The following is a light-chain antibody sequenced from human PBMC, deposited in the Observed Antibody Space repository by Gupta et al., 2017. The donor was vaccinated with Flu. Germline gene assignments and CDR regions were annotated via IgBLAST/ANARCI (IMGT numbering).Light chain of an antibody. CDR3: SSCTSSNTWV. V-gene: IGLV2-18*02. J-gene: IGLJ3*02. Sequence: QSALTQPASVSGSPGPSNTISCTGTSSDFGSYNRVSWYQQPPGTAPKLMISEVSKRPPGVPDRFSGSKSGNTASLTISGLQAEDEADYYCSSCTSSNTWVFGGGTKLTVL. CDR1: SSDFGSYNR. CDR2: EVS.